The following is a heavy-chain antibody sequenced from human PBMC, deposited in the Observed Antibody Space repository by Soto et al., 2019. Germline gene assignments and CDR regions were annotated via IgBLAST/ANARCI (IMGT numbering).Heavy chain of an antibody. CDR1: GFTFSSYA. V-gene: IGHV3-23*01. J-gene: IGHJ4*02. Sequence: GGSLRLSCAASGFTFSSYAMSWVRQAPGKGLEWVSAISGSGGSTYYADSVKGRFTISRDNSKNTLYLQMNSLRAEDTAVYYCAKDQDYYDSSGYCNGDCYFDYWGQGTLVTVSS. D-gene: IGHD3-22*01. CDR3: AKDQDYYDSSGYCNGDCYFDY. CDR2: ISGSGGST.